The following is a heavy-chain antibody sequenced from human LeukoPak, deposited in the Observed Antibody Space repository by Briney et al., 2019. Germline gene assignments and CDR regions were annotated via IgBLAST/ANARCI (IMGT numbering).Heavy chain of an antibody. CDR1: GGSFNYY. CDR3: ARDLSSNWYSDYFDY. Sequence: PSETLSLTCTVSGGSFNYYWSWIRQPAGKGLEWIGRIYMRGNTNFNPSLKSRVTMSADPSKYQFSLKLSSVTAAATAAYYCARDLSSNWYSDYFDYWGQGTLVTVSS. D-gene: IGHD6-13*01. V-gene: IGHV4-4*07. J-gene: IGHJ4*02. CDR2: IYMRGNT.